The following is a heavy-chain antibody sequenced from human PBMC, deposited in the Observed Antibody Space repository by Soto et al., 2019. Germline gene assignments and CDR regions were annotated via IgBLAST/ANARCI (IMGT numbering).Heavy chain of an antibody. CDR3: ARDLPLIDY. CDR1: GDTFTSYA. V-gene: IGHV1-3*01. Sequence: GAPVEVCCEAPGDTFTSYARRWVRQAPGQRLEWMGWINAGSGNTKYSQKFQGRVTITRDTSASTAYMELSSLRSEDTAVYYCARDLPLIDYRGQGTLVTGSS. J-gene: IGHJ4*02. CDR2: INAGSGNT.